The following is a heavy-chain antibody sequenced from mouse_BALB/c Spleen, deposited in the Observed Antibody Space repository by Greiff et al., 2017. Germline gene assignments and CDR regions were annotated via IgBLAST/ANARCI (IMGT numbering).Heavy chain of an antibody. D-gene: IGHD2-1*01. Sequence: EVKLMESGGGLVKPGGSLKLSCAASGFTFSSYTMSWVRQTPEKRLEWVATISSGGGNTYYPDSVKGRFTISRDNAKNNLYLQMSSLRSEDTALYYCARWEGNYGFAYWGQGTLVTVSA. CDR1: GFTFSSYT. CDR3: ARWEGNYGFAY. J-gene: IGHJ3*01. V-gene: IGHV5-9*03. CDR2: ISSGGGNT.